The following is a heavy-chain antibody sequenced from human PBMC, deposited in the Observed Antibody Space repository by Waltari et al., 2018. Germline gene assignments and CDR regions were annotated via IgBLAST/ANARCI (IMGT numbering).Heavy chain of an antibody. Sequence: EVQLVESGGGLVQPGGSMRISCAASGFTFSSYWMSWVRQAPGKGLESVANIKQDGSGKFYGDSVKGLITISIDNAKNSLYLQMNSLRAGDTAVYYCARYALVDYWGQGTLVTVSS. D-gene: IGHD2-8*01. V-gene: IGHV3-7*01. CDR1: GFTFSSYW. CDR3: ARYALVDY. CDR2: IKQDGSGK. J-gene: IGHJ4*02.